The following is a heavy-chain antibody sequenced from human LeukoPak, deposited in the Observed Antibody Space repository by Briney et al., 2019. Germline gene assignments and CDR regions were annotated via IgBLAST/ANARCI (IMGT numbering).Heavy chain of an antibody. CDR1: GGTFSSYA. CDR2: INPNSGGT. D-gene: IGHD2-2*01. J-gene: IGHJ4*02. CDR3: ARAGIVIVPAEGD. V-gene: IGHV1-2*02. Sequence: ASVKVSCKASGGTFSSYAISWVRQAPGQGLEWMGWINPNSGGTNYAQKFQGRVTVTRDTSIRTAYMELSRLTSDDTAVYYCARAGIVIVPAEGDWGQGTLVTVSS.